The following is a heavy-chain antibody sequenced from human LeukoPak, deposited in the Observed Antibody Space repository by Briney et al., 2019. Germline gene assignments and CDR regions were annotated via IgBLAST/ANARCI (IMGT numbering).Heavy chain of an antibody. CDR3: ARTPMVRGGYFDY. J-gene: IGHJ4*02. V-gene: IGHV3-30*04. CDR2: MSFDGNDE. Sequence: QPGGSLRLSCAASGFTFRTYGMHWVRQVPGKGLECVAYMSFDGNDEDVAESVRGRFTITRDNLKNTLSLHMNSLRPEDTALYYCARTPMVRGGYFDYWGQGTLVSVSS. CDR1: GFTFRTYG. D-gene: IGHD3-10*01.